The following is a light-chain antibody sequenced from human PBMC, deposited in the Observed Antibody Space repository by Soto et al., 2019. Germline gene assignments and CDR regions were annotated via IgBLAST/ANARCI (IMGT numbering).Light chain of an antibody. J-gene: IGKJ2*01. Sequence: EIVLTQSPATLSLSPGERATLSCRASQSVSSYLAWYQQKPGQAPRLLIYDASNRATGIPARLSGSGSGTDFTLTISSLEPEDFAVYYCQQRSSGNTFGQGTKLEIK. CDR2: DAS. V-gene: IGKV3-11*01. CDR3: QQRSSGNT. CDR1: QSVSSY.